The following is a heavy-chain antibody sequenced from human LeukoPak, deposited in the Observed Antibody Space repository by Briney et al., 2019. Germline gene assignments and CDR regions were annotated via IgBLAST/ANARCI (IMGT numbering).Heavy chain of an antibody. V-gene: IGHV3-23*01. J-gene: IGHJ4*02. CDR3: ARYIDSSHYPFDY. CDR1: GFTFSSYV. D-gene: IGHD6-13*01. CDR2: ISGRGGST. Sequence: GGSLRLSCAASGFTFSSYVMSWVRQAPGKGLEWVSSISGRGGSTFYADPVKGRFTISRDISTNIVYLQMDSLRVDDTAVYYCARYIDSSHYPFDYWGQGTLATVSS.